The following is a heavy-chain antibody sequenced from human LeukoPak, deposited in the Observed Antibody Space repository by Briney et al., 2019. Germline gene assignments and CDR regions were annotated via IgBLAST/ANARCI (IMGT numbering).Heavy chain of an antibody. D-gene: IGHD3-10*01. CDR3: ARGGYGPGSHYKY. CDR2: INHSGST. Sequence: SETLSLTRAVNGGSFTGYYWSWIRQFPGKGLEWIGEINHSGSTNYNSSLKSRLTISVDTSKNQLSLKLSSVTAADTAIYYCARGGYGPGSHYKYWGQGTLVTVSS. CDR1: GGSFTGYY. V-gene: IGHV4-34*01. J-gene: IGHJ4*02.